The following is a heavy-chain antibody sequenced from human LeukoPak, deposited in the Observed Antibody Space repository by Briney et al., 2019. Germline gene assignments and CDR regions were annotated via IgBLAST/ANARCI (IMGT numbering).Heavy chain of an antibody. V-gene: IGHV4-61*10. Sequence: SQTLSLTCTVSGGSISSGSYYWSWIRQPAGKGLEWIGYIYYSGSTNYNPSLKSRVTISVDTSKNQFSLKLSSVTAADTAVYYCARSHCGGDCGPSTNWFDPWGQGTLVTVSS. CDR2: IYYSGST. CDR1: GGSISSGSYY. CDR3: ARSHCGGDCGPSTNWFDP. J-gene: IGHJ5*02. D-gene: IGHD2-21*02.